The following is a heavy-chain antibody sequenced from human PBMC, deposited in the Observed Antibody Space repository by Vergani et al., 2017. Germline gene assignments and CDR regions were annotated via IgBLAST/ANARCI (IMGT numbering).Heavy chain of an antibody. D-gene: IGHD5-12*01. CDR2: ISWNSGSI. J-gene: IGHJ4*02. CDR1: GFTFDDYA. V-gene: IGHV3-9*01. CDR3: AKDQDRLGYSGYGF. Sequence: EVQLVESGGGLVKPGRSLRLSCAASGFTFDDYAMHWVRQAPGKGLEWVSGISWNSGSIGYADSVKGRFTISRDNAKNSLYLQMNSLRAEDTALYYCAKDQDRLGYSGYGFWGQGTLVTVSS.